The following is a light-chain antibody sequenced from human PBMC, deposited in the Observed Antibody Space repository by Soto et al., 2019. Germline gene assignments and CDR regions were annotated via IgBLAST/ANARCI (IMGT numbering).Light chain of an antibody. CDR3: QSYDNSLSVYV. J-gene: IGLJ1*01. CDR1: SSDVGGYNY. Sequence: QSVLTQPPSASGSPGQSVAISCTGTSSDVGGYNYVSWYQQHPGKAPKLMIYEVNNRPSGVPDRFSGSKSGTSASLAITGLQAEDEADYYCQSYDNSLSVYVFGTGTKVTVL. CDR2: EVN. V-gene: IGLV2-8*01.